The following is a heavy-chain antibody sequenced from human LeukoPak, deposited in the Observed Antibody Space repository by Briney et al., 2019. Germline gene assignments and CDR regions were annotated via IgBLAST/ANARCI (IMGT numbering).Heavy chain of an antibody. J-gene: IGHJ4*02. Sequence: ALVKVSCKTSGYRFTNNYMHWVRQAPGQGLEWMGIINPSGGNINYAQKFQGRVTMTRDTSTSTVYMELSSLRSEDTAVYFCARDQGLTGYFDYWGQGTLVTVSS. CDR3: ARDQGLTGYFDY. CDR1: GYRFTNNY. V-gene: IGHV1-46*01. D-gene: IGHD3-9*01. CDR2: INPSGGNI.